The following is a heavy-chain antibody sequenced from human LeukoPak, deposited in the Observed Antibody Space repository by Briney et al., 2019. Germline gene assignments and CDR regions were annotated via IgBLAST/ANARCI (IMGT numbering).Heavy chain of an antibody. CDR1: GYTFTSYG. CDR3: ARVAVAGRTNRPFDY. D-gene: IGHD6-19*01. V-gene: IGHV1-18*01. Sequence: EASVKVSCKASGYTFTSYGISWVRQAPGQGLEWMGWISAYNGNTNYAQKLQGRVTMTTDTSTSTAYMELRSLRSDDTAVYYCARVAVAGRTNRPFDYWGQGTLVTVSS. CDR2: ISAYNGNT. J-gene: IGHJ4*02.